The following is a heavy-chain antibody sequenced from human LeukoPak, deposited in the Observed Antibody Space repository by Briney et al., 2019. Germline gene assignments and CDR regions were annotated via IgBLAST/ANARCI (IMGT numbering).Heavy chain of an antibody. CDR2: ISGSGGST. V-gene: IGHV3-23*01. D-gene: IGHD3-10*01. CDR1: GFTFSSYA. J-gene: IGHJ4*02. CDR3: AKVSSRLLWFGEYDY. Sequence: GGSLRLSCAASGFTFSSYAMSWVRQAPGKGLEWVSAISGSGGSTYYADSVKGRLTISRDNSKNTLYLQMNSLRAEDTAVYYCAKVSSRLLWFGEYDYWGQGTLVTVSS.